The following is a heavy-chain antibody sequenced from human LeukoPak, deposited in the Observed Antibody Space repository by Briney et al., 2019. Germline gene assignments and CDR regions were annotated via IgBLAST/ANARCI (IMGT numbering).Heavy chain of an antibody. D-gene: IGHD3-16*01. CDR2: IRDDGSTR. J-gene: IGHJ4*02. V-gene: IGHV3-30*02. CDR3: AKVPHSWGLFDS. Sequence: GGSPRLSCAASGFTFSRYGLHWVRQAPGKGLEWVAFIRDDGSTRYYAESVKGRFTVSRDNSKNTLYLQMDSLRTEDTAVYYCAKVPHSWGLFDSWGQGTLVTVSS. CDR1: GFTFSRYG.